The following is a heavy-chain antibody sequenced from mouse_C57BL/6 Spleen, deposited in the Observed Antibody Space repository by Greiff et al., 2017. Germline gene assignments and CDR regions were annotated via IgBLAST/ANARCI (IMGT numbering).Heavy chain of an antibody. Sequence: QVQLKQPGAELVMPGASVKLSCKASGYTFTSYWMHWVKQRPGQGLEWIGEIDPSDSYTNYNQKFKGKSTLTVDKSSSTAYMQLSSLTSEDSAVYYCARTGYYSAWFAYWGQGTLVTVSA. V-gene: IGHV1-69*01. CDR1: GYTFTSYW. J-gene: IGHJ3*01. CDR2: IDPSDSYT. CDR3: ARTGYYSAWFAY. D-gene: IGHD2-3*01.